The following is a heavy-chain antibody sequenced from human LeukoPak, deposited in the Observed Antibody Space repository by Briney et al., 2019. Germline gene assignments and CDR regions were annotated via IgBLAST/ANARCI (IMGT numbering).Heavy chain of an antibody. CDR3: ARGSTREVVLAAIDY. CDR1: GGSFSGYY. J-gene: IGHJ4*02. Sequence: PSETLSLTCAVYGGSFSGYYWSWIRQPPGKGLEWIGEINYSGSTNYNPSLKSRVTISVDTSKNQFSLKLSSVTAADTAVYYCARGSTREVVLAAIDYWGQGTLVTVSS. V-gene: IGHV4-34*01. CDR2: INYSGST. D-gene: IGHD2-2*02.